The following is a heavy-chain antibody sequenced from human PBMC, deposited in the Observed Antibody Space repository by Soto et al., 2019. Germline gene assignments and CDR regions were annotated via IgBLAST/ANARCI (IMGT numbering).Heavy chain of an antibody. Sequence: QVQLQESGPGLVKPSGTLSLTCAVSGGSISSSNWWSWVRQPPGKGLEWIGEIYHSGSTNYNPSLKRRVTISLDKSKNQFSLKRSSVTAADTAVYYCARATYYDFWSGQEGMDVWGQGTTVTVSS. V-gene: IGHV4-4*02. CDR3: ARATYYDFWSGQEGMDV. CDR2: IYHSGST. J-gene: IGHJ6*02. D-gene: IGHD3-3*01. CDR1: GGSISSSNW.